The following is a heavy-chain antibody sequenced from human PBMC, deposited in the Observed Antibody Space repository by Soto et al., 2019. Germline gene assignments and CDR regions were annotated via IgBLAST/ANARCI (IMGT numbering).Heavy chain of an antibody. D-gene: IGHD6-6*01. CDR2: IYYSGST. CDR3: ARGRTRAARPYNWFDP. J-gene: IGHJ5*02. V-gene: IGHV4-59*01. CDR1: GGSISSYY. Sequence: QVQLQESGPGLVKPSETLSLTCTVSGGSISSYYWSWIRQPPGKGLEWIGYIYYSGSTNYNPALKSRVTLSVDTSKNQFSLKLRSVTAADTAVYYCARGRTRAARPYNWFDPWGQGTLVTVSS.